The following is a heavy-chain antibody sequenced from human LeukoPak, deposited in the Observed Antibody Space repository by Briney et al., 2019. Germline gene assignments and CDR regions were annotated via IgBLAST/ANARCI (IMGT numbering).Heavy chain of an antibody. V-gene: IGHV4-59*01. CDR3: ARVTGYMTEDYFDY. CDR1: GGSINSYY. J-gene: IGHJ4*02. Sequence: SSETLSLTCTVSGGSINSYYWSWIRQPPGKGLEWIGYIYYSGSTNYNPSLKSRVTISVDTSKNQFSLRLSSVTAADTAVYYCARVTGYMTEDYFDYWGQGTLITVSS. D-gene: IGHD6-13*01. CDR2: IYYSGST.